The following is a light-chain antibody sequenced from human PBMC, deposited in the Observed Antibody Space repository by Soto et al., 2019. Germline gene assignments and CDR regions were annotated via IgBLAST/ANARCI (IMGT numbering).Light chain of an antibody. Sequence: EIVLTQSPGTLSLSPGERATLSCRASQSVLTYLGWYQQKPGQAPRLLIYDASNRAAGIPDRFSGSGSGTDFTLTISSLEPEDFAIYYCQQRSNLVSFGQGTRLEIK. CDR1: QSVLTY. V-gene: IGKV3-11*01. CDR3: QQRSNLVS. CDR2: DAS. J-gene: IGKJ5*01.